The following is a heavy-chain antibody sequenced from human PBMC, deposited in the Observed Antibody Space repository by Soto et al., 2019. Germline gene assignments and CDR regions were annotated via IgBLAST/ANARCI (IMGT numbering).Heavy chain of an antibody. CDR2: ISGSGRNT. V-gene: IGHV3-23*01. CDR3: ARDDIPGRAVATYGMDV. Sequence: PGGSLRLSCATSGFTFSSNGMSWVRQAPGKGLDWVSGISGSGRNTYYADSVKGRFTVSRDNSKNTLFLQMNSLRAEDTAVYYCARDDIPGRAVATYGMDVWGQGTTVTVSS. CDR1: GFTFSSNG. J-gene: IGHJ6*02. D-gene: IGHD6-19*01.